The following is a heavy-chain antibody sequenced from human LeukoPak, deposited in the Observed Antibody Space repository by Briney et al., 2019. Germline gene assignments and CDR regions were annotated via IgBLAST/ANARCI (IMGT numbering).Heavy chain of an antibody. CDR1: GYTFTGYY. V-gene: IGHV1-2*02. CDR2: INPNSGGT. D-gene: IGHD3-3*01. Sequence: GASVKVSCKASGYTFTGYYMHWVRQAPGQGLEWMGWINPNSGGTNYAQKFQGRVTMTRDTSISTAYMELSRLGSDDTAVYYCARDYAGFWSGSNWFDRWVQGTLVTVSS. J-gene: IGHJ5*02. CDR3: ARDYAGFWSGSNWFDR.